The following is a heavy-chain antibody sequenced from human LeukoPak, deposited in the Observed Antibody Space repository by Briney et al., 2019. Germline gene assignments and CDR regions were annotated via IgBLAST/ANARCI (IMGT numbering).Heavy chain of an antibody. CDR2: IIPIFGTA. Sequence: SVEVSCKASGGTFSSYAISWVRQAPGQGLEWMGGIIPIFGTANYAQKFQGRVTITADESTSTAYMELSSLRSEDTAVYYCARQVLIVGGRYGMDVWGQGTTVTVSS. CDR1: GGTFSSYA. J-gene: IGHJ6*02. D-gene: IGHD3-22*01. CDR3: ARQVLIVGGRYGMDV. V-gene: IGHV1-69*13.